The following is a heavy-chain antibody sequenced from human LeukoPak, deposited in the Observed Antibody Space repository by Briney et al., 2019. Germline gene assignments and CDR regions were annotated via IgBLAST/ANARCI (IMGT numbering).Heavy chain of an antibody. J-gene: IGHJ4*02. Sequence: GGSLRLSCAASGFTFGSDEMNWVRQAPGKGLEWISHISGSGSTIFYADSVRGRFTISRDNARNSLYLQMNSLRVEDTAVYYCARDPRTSGYYSAPGHFESWGQGTLVTVSS. V-gene: IGHV3-48*03. CDR1: GFTFGSDE. CDR3: ARDPRTSGYYSAPGHFES. D-gene: IGHD5-12*01. CDR2: ISGSGSTI.